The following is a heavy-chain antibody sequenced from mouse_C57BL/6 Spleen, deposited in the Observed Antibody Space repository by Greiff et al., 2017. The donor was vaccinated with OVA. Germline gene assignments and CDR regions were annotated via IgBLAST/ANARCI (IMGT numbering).Heavy chain of an antibody. V-gene: IGHV1-50*01. CDR2: IDPSDSYT. Sequence: QVQLQQPGAELVKPGASVKLSCKASGYTFTSYWMQWVKQRPGQGLEWIGEIDPSDSYTNYNQKFKGKATLPVDTASSTAYMQLSSLTSEDSAVYYCARRDYDSAWFAYWGQGTLVTVSA. D-gene: IGHD2-4*01. CDR1: GYTFTSYW. J-gene: IGHJ3*01. CDR3: ARRDYDSAWFAY.